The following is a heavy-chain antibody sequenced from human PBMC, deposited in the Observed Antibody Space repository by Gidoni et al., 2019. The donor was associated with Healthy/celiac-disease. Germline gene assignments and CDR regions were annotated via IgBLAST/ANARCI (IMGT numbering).Heavy chain of an antibody. CDR1: GFTFSSYW. D-gene: IGHD6-13*01. J-gene: IGHJ1*01. CDR3: ASVSAAGTYYSYFQH. CDR2: IKQDGSEK. Sequence: EVQLVESGGGLVQPGGSLRLSCAASGFTFSSYWMSWVRQAPGKGLEWVANIKQDGSEKYYVDSVKRRFTISRDNAKNSLYLQMNSLRAEDTAVYYCASVSAAGTYYSYFQHWGQGTLVTVSS. V-gene: IGHV3-7*01.